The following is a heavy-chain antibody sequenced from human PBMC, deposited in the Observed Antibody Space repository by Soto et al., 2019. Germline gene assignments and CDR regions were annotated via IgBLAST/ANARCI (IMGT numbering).Heavy chain of an antibody. J-gene: IGHJ3*02. D-gene: IGHD5-12*01. CDR1: GFTYSSHG. V-gene: IGHV3-23*01. Sequence: EAQVLESGGELIQPGGSLRLSCAASGFTYSSHGVSWVCQAPGKWLEWIAGLSRGGGSTYYADSVKGRFTISRDNSKNTLDLIMNSLRVEDTVLYYCARDGQYRTDSFDILGQGTMVTVSS. CDR3: ARDGQYRTDSFDI. CDR2: LSRGGGST.